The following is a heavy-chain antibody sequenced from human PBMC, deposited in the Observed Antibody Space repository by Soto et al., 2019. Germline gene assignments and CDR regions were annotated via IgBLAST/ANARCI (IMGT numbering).Heavy chain of an antibody. J-gene: IGHJ6*03. CDR1: GGSFSGYY. Sequence: PSETLSLTCAVYGGSFSGYYWSWIRQPPGKGLEWIGEINHSGSTNYNPSLKSRVTISVDTSKNQFSLKLSSVTAADTAVYFCSRSIISRATTSLRYYYMDVWGKGTTVTVS. D-gene: IGHD1-26*01. CDR3: SRSIISRATTSLRYYYMDV. CDR2: INHSGST. V-gene: IGHV4-34*01.